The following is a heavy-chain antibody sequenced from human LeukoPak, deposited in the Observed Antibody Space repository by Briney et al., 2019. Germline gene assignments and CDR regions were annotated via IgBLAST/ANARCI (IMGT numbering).Heavy chain of an antibody. CDR1: GFTFSSYG. CDR2: IWYDGSNR. D-gene: IGHD4-23*01. Sequence: PGGSLRLSCAASGFTFSSYGMHWVRQAPGKGLEWVAVIWYDGSNRYYADSVKGRFTISRDNSKNTLYLQMNSLRAEDTAVYYCARETLQLPALYFDYWGQGTLVTVSS. J-gene: IGHJ4*02. V-gene: IGHV3-33*01. CDR3: ARETLQLPALYFDY.